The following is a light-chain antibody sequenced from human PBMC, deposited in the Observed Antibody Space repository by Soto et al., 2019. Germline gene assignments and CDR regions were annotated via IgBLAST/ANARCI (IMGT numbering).Light chain of an antibody. CDR3: QKYTGAPWT. CDR1: QGIDDH. V-gene: IGKV1-27*01. CDR2: TAS. J-gene: IGKJ1*01. Sequence: DIQMTQSPASLSASVGDRVTITCRASQGIDDHLAWYQQKPGKVPKLLIYTASTLQSGVPSRFSGSGSGTDFTLTISSLQPEDVATYYCQKYTGAPWTFGQGTKVEIK.